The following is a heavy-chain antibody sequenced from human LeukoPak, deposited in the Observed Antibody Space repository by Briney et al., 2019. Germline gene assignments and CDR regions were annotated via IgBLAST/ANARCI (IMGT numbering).Heavy chain of an antibody. J-gene: IGHJ4*02. D-gene: IGHD4-17*01. Sequence: PGGSLRLSCAASGFTFSSYSMNWVRQAPGKGLEWVSSISSSSSYIYYADSVKGRFTISRDNAKNSLYLQMNSLRAEDTAVYYCARGSGAIGDRFDYWGQGTLVTVSS. CDR3: ARGSGAIGDRFDY. CDR1: GFTFSSYS. V-gene: IGHV3-21*01. CDR2: ISSSSSYI.